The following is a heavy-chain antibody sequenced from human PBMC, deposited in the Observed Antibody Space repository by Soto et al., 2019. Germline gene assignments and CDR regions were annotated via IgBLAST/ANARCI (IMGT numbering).Heavy chain of an antibody. CDR2: IYYSGCT. J-gene: IGHJ6*02. D-gene: IGHD2-21*02. Sequence: QVQLQESGPGLVKPSQTLSLTCTVSGGSISSGGYYWSWIRQHPGKGMEWIGYIYYSGCTYYNPSLKSRVTISVDTSKNQFSLKLSSVTAADTAVYYCARVCGGDCHYGMDGWGQGTTVTVSS. CDR3: ARVCGGDCHYGMDG. V-gene: IGHV4-31*03. CDR1: GGSISSGGYY.